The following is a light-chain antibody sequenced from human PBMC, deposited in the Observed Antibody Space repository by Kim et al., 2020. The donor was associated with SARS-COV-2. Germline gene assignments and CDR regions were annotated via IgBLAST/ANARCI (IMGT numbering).Light chain of an antibody. CDR1: QSVRSK. Sequence: VSAGDRATLSCRGSQSVRSKLAWYQQKPGQAPRLLIYAASTRATGIPARFSGSGSGTEFTLTISSLQSEDSAIYYCQQYNYWPRTFGQGTKVDIK. CDR3: QQYNYWPRT. V-gene: IGKV3-15*01. CDR2: AAS. J-gene: IGKJ1*01.